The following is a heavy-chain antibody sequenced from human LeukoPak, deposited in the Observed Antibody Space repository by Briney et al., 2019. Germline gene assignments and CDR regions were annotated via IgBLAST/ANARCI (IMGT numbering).Heavy chain of an antibody. D-gene: IGHD5-18*01. Sequence: TGGSLRLSCAASGFTFSDYYMSWIRQAPGKGLEWVSYISSSGSTIYYADSVKGRFTISRDNAKNSLYLQMNSLRAEDTAVYYCARAGYSYGSISYYYYYMDVWGKGTTVTVSS. CDR1: GFTFSDYY. V-gene: IGHV3-11*04. CDR3: ARAGYSYGSISYYYYYMDV. J-gene: IGHJ6*03. CDR2: ISSSGSTI.